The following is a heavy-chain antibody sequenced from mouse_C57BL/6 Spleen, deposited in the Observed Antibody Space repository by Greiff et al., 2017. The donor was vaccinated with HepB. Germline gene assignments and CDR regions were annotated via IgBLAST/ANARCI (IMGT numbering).Heavy chain of an antibody. CDR3: ARSEYYGSSFWFAY. V-gene: IGHV1-42*01. Sequence: VQLQQSGPELVKPGASVKISCKASGYSFTGYYMNWVKQSPEKSLEWIGEINPSTGGTTYNRKFKAKATLTVDKSSSTAYMQLKSLTSEDSAVYYCARSEYYGSSFWFAYWGQGTLVTVSA. J-gene: IGHJ3*01. D-gene: IGHD1-1*01. CDR2: INPSTGGT. CDR1: GYSFTGYY.